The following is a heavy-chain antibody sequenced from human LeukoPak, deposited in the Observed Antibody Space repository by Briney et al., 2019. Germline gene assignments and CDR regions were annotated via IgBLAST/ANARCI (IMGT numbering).Heavy chain of an antibody. Sequence: GGSLRLSCAASEFAFSTYNMNWVRQAPGKGLEWVSYISTGSSTTYYADSVKGRFTISRDNVENSLYLQMNSLRDEDTAVYYCVRDARYCPDCWGQGTLVTVSS. CDR2: ISTGSSTT. D-gene: IGHD2-21*01. CDR1: EFAFSTYN. CDR3: VRDARYCPDC. V-gene: IGHV3-48*02. J-gene: IGHJ4*02.